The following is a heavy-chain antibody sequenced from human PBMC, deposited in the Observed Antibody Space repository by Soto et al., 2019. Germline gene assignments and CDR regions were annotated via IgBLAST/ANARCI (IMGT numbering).Heavy chain of an antibody. CDR2: IYPGDSDA. Sequence: GESRKISCKGTGYSFTSYWIGWVLQMPGKGLEWMGIIYPGDSDARYSPSFQGQVTISADKSISTAYLQWSSLKASDTAMYYCARALLTDIVVVVVNSRSVGGYAFDIWGPGTMVTGSS. CDR1: GYSFTSYW. J-gene: IGHJ3*02. D-gene: IGHD2-15*01. CDR3: ARALLTDIVVVVVNSRSVGGYAFDI. V-gene: IGHV5-51*01.